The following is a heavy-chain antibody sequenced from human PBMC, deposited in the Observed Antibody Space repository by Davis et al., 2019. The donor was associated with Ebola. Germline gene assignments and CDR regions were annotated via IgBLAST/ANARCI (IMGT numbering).Heavy chain of an antibody. Sequence: PGGSLRLSCAASGFTFSSYSMNWVRQAPGKGLEWVSSISSSSSYIYYADSVKGRFTISRDNAKNSLYLQMNSLRAEDTAVYYCARIAAAGTGITGWFDPWGQGTLVTVSS. D-gene: IGHD6-13*01. V-gene: IGHV3-21*01. CDR3: ARIAAAGTGITGWFDP. J-gene: IGHJ5*02. CDR2: ISSSSSYI. CDR1: GFTFSSYS.